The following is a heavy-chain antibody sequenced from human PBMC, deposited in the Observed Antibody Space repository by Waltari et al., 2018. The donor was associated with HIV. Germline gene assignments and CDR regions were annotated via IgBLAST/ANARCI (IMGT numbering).Heavy chain of an antibody. D-gene: IGHD6-19*01. CDR1: GASFSGYY. Sequence: QVQLQQWGAGLLKPSETLSLTCAVYGASFSGYYWSWIRQSPGKGLEWIGEINHSGSTNYNPSLKSRVTVSVDTSKNQFSLKLSSVTAADTAVYYCARGSDRDNSGWVDQFDYWGQGTLVTVSS. CDR2: INHSGST. CDR3: ARGSDRDNSGWVDQFDY. J-gene: IGHJ4*02. V-gene: IGHV4-34*01.